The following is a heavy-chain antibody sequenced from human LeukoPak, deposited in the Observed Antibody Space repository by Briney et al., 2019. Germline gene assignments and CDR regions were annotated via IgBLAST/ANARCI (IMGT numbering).Heavy chain of an antibody. J-gene: IGHJ4*02. CDR1: GFTFSNNW. Sequence: PGGSLRLSCAASGFTFSNNWMTWVRHAPGKGLEGVASVKKDASEKYYVDSVKSRFTISRDNAKNSLYLQMNSLRVEDAAVYYCAKDIDPYYYDSGSFDYWGQGTLVTVSS. V-gene: IGHV3-7*01. D-gene: IGHD3-22*01. CDR3: AKDIDPYYYDSGSFDY. CDR2: VKKDASEK.